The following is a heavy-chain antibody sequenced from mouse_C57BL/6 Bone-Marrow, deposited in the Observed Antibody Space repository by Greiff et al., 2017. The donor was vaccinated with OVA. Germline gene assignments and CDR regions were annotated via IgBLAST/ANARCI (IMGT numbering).Heavy chain of an antibody. V-gene: IGHV1-50*01. Sequence: QVQLQQPGAELVKPGASVKLSCKASGYTFTSYWMQWVKQRPGQGLEWIGEIDPSDSYTNYNQKFKGKATLTVDTSSSTAYMQLSSLTSEDSAVFDCAGSPFTTVVAYWGQGTTVTVSA. D-gene: IGHD1-1*01. J-gene: IGHJ2*01. CDR2: IDPSDSYT. CDR3: AGSPFTTVVAY. CDR1: GYTFTSYW.